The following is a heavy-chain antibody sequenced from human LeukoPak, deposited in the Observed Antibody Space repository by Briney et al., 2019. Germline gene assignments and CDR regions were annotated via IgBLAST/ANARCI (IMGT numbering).Heavy chain of an antibody. D-gene: IGHD1-14*01. Sequence: SETLSLTCTVSGYSISSGYYWGWIRQSPEKGLEWIGSIYHSGSTYYNPSLKSRVTISVDTSKNQFSLKLSSVTAADTAVYYCARGAGRGYHFDYWGQGTLVTVSS. CDR3: ARGAGRGYHFDY. V-gene: IGHV4-38-2*02. CDR1: GYSISSGYY. J-gene: IGHJ4*02. CDR2: IYHSGST.